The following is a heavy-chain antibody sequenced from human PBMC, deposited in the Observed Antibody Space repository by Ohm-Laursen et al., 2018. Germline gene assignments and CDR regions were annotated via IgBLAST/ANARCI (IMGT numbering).Heavy chain of an antibody. CDR1: GGSISNQY. J-gene: IGHJ5*02. CDR2: IYHSGST. Sequence: SETLSLTCTVSGGSISNQYWNWVRQSPGKGLEWIGYIYHSGSTKYNPFLKSRVTISVDTSKNQFSLKLSSVTSADTGVLYCARGGSNWFDPWGQGTLVTVSS. CDR3: ARGGSNWFDP. V-gene: IGHV4-59*11. D-gene: IGHD3-16*01.